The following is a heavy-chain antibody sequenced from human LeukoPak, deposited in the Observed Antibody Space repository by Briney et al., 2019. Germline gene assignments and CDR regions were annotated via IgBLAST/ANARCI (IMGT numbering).Heavy chain of an antibody. CDR1: GFTFSSYG. V-gene: IGHV3-30*03. J-gene: IGHJ6*03. Sequence: GRSLRLSCAASGFTFSSYGMHWVRQAPGKGLEWVAVISYDGSNKYYADSVKGRFTISRDNAKNSLYLQMNSLRAEDTAVYYCARDGSNPWGDSWYYMDVWGKGTTVTVSS. D-gene: IGHD3-16*02. CDR2: ISYDGSNK. CDR3: ARDGSNPWGDSWYYMDV.